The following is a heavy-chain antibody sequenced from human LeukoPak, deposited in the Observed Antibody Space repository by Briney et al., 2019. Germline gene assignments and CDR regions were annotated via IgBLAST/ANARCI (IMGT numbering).Heavy chain of an antibody. J-gene: IGHJ4*02. CDR3: ARVLADYGDYIGFDY. CDR2: ISSSSSYI. CDR1: GFTISSYS. V-gene: IGHV3-21*01. D-gene: IGHD4-17*01. Sequence: GGSLRLSCAASGFTISSYSMNWVRQAPGKGLEWGSSISSSSSYIYYADSVKGRFTISRDNAKNSLYLQMNSLRAEDTAVYYCARVLADYGDYIGFDYWGQGTLVTVSS.